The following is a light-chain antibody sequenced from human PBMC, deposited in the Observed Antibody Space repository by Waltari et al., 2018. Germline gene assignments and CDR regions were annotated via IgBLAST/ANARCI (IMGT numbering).Light chain of an antibody. V-gene: IGKV4-1*01. CDR3: HQYYSAPFA. CDR2: WAS. Sequence: DIVMTQSPDSLTVSLGERATINCKSSQNILYSSNNKNYLAWYQQKPGQPPKLLLYWASARDSGVPDRFSGSGSGTDFTLTISSLQAEDVAVYYCHQYYSAPFAFGQGTKLEIK. CDR1: QNILYSSNNKNY. J-gene: IGKJ2*01.